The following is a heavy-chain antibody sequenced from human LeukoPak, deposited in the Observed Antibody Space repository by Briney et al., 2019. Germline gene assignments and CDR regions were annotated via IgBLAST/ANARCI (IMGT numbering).Heavy chain of an antibody. J-gene: IGHJ4*02. CDR2: INPSGGST. CDR3: ATFGEWPYYFDY. D-gene: IGHD3-10*01. Sequence: ASVKVSCKASGYTFTSYYTHWVRQAPGQGLEWMGIINPSGGSTSYAQKFQGRVTMTRDTSTSTVYMELSSLRSEDTAVYYCATFGEWPYYFDYWGQGTLVTVSS. CDR1: GYTFTSYY. V-gene: IGHV1-46*01.